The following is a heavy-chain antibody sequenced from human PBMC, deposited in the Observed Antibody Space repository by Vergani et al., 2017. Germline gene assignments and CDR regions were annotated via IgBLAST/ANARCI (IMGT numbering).Heavy chain of an antibody. CDR1: GFTFQAFA. V-gene: IGHV3-9*01. CDR2: IDRNYGVK. CDR3: VKDNDYDADGPFDL. Sequence: VEAGGGLVQPGGYLRLSCTASGFTFQAFAFHWVRQVSGRGLEWVSGIDRNYGVKNGNSFEGRFSISRDNAKKAVFLQMNNLRHEDTALYFCVKDNDYDADGPFDLWGRGTLVTVSS. D-gene: IGHD3-16*01. J-gene: IGHJ2*01.